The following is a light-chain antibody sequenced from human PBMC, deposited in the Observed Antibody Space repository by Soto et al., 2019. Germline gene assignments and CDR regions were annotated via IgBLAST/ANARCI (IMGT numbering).Light chain of an antibody. J-gene: IGLJ2*01. Sequence: NFMLTQPHSVSESPGKTVTISCARRRGSIASNYVQWCQQRPGSAPTTVMYENNQRPSGVPARFSGSIDRSSNSASLTISGLETEDEADYYCQSFDSNTVIFGGGTKLTVL. CDR3: QSFDSNTVI. CDR1: RGSIASNY. CDR2: ENN. V-gene: IGLV6-57*04.